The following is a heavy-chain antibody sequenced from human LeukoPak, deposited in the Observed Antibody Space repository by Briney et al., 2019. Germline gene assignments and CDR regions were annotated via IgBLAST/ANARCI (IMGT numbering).Heavy chain of an antibody. CDR1: GGSISSYY. Sequence: SETLSLTCTVSGGSISSYYWSWIRQPPGKGLEWIGYVYYTGSTNYNPSLKSRVTISVDTSKNQFSLKLSSVTAADTAVYYCASNAAYYYDSSGYSDYWGQGTLVTVSS. CDR3: ASNAAYYYDSSGYSDY. CDR2: VYYTGST. J-gene: IGHJ4*02. V-gene: IGHV4-59*08. D-gene: IGHD3-22*01.